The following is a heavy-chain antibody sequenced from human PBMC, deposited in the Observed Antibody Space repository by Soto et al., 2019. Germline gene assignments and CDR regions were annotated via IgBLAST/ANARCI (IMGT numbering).Heavy chain of an antibody. Sequence: SETLSLTCAVSGYSISGGYYWGWIRQPPGKGLEWIGSIYHSGSTYYNPSLKSRVTISVDTSKNQFSLKLSSVTAADTAVYYCARGDFWSGYGAGSMDVWGQGTTVTVSS. J-gene: IGHJ6*02. CDR3: ARGDFWSGYGAGSMDV. CDR2: IYHSGST. V-gene: IGHV4-38-2*01. CDR1: GYSISGGYY. D-gene: IGHD3-3*01.